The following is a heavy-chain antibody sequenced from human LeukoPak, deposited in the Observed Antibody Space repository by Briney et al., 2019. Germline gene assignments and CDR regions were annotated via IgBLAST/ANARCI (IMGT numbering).Heavy chain of an antibody. J-gene: IGHJ4*02. D-gene: IGHD2-2*01. CDR3: ARGKYRTPVDY. CDR2: ISAYNGNT. V-gene: IGHV1-18*01. CDR1: GGTFSSYA. Sequence: ASVKVSCKASGGTFSSYAISWVRQAPGQGLEWMGWISAYNGNTNYAQKLQGRVTMTTDTSTSTAYMELRSLRSDDTAVYYCARGKYRTPVDYWGQGTLVTVSS.